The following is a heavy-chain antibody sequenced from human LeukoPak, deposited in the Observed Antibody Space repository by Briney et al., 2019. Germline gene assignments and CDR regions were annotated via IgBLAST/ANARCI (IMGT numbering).Heavy chain of an antibody. CDR3: ARQPAGSGYDY. D-gene: IGHD3-3*01. CDR1: GGSISSYS. Sequence: SETLSLTCTVSGGSISSYSWNWIRQPPGKGLEWIGYIYYSGSTNYNPSLKSRVTISVDTSKNQFSLKLSSVTAADTAVYYCARQPAGSGYDYWGQGTLVTVSS. J-gene: IGHJ4*02. V-gene: IGHV4-59*08. CDR2: IYYSGST.